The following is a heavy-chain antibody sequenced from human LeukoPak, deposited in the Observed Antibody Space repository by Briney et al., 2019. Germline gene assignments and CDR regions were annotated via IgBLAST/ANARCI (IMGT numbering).Heavy chain of an antibody. CDR3: ARGVCGFSGGSCPDAFDI. CDR2: ISAYNGNT. J-gene: IGHJ3*02. V-gene: IGHV1-18*01. CDR1: GYTFTSYG. Sequence: ASVKVSCKASGYTFTSYGISWVRQAPGQGLEWMGWISAYNGNTNYAQKLQGRVTTTTDTSTSTAYMELRSLRSDDTAVYYCARGVCGFSGGSCPDAFDIWGQGTMVTVSS. D-gene: IGHD2-15*01.